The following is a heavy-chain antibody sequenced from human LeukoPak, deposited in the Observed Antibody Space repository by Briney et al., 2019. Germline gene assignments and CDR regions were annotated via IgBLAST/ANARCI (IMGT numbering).Heavy chain of an antibody. V-gene: IGHV3-9*01. CDR2: ISWNSGSI. Sequence: PGRSLRLPCAASGFTFDDHAMHWVRQAPGKGLEWVSGISWNSGSIGYADSVKGRFTISRDNAKNSLYLQMNSLRAEDTALYYCAKATYSNYYFDYWGQGTLVTVSS. J-gene: IGHJ4*02. D-gene: IGHD4-11*01. CDR1: GFTFDDHA. CDR3: AKATYSNYYFDY.